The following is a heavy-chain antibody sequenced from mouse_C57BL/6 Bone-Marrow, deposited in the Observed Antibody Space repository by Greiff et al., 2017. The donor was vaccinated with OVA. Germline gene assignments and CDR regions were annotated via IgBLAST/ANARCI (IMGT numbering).Heavy chain of an antibody. Sequence: VQLQQSGAELARPGASVKLSCKASGYTFTSYGISWVKQRTGQGLEWIGDIYPRSGNTYYNEKFKGKATLTADKSSSTAYMELRSLTSEDSAVYFCARSYYGSSWYFDVWGTGTTVTVSS. CDR3: ARSYYGSSWYFDV. CDR1: GYTFTSYG. J-gene: IGHJ1*03. CDR2: IYPRSGNT. D-gene: IGHD1-1*01. V-gene: IGHV1-81*01.